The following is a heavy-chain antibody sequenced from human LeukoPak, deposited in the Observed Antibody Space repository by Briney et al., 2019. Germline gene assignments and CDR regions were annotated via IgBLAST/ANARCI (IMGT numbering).Heavy chain of an antibody. V-gene: IGHV4-4*02. D-gene: IGHD3-10*01. CDR1: GGSISSSNW. J-gene: IGHJ4*02. Sequence: SGTLSLTCAVSGGSISSSNWWSWVRQPPGKGLEWIGEVYHSGSTNYNPSLKSRVTISVDKSKNQFSLKLSSVTAADTAVYYCARQRHYGSGSYFDYWGQGTLVTVSS. CDR3: ARQRHYGSGSYFDY. CDR2: VYHSGST.